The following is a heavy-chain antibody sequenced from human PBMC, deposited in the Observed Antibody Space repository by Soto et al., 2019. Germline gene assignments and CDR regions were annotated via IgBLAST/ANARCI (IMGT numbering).Heavy chain of an antibody. Sequence: GGSLRLSCAASGFTFSSYGMHWVRQAPGKGLEWVAVISYDGSNKYYADSVKGRFTISRDNSKKTLYLQMNSLRAEDTAVYYCAKDPVLRYFDWLFPNYFDYWGQGTLVTVSS. D-gene: IGHD3-9*01. CDR2: ISYDGSNK. CDR3: AKDPVLRYFDWLFPNYFDY. V-gene: IGHV3-30*18. J-gene: IGHJ4*02. CDR1: GFTFSSYG.